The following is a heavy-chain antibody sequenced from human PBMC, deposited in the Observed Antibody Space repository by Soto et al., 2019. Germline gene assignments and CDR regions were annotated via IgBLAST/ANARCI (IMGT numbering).Heavy chain of an antibody. V-gene: IGHV3-9*01. CDR3: VRSKGGYSYGTPFDY. D-gene: IGHD5-18*01. CDR2: ISWNSGNI. CDR1: GFTFDDYA. Sequence: EVQLEESGGALVQPGRSLSLSCAASGFTFDDYAMHWVRQVLGKGLEWASSISWNSGNIGYADSVKGRFTTSRDNAKNSLYLQMNSLRPEDTALYYCVRSKGGYSYGTPFDYWGQGTLVTVSS. J-gene: IGHJ4*02.